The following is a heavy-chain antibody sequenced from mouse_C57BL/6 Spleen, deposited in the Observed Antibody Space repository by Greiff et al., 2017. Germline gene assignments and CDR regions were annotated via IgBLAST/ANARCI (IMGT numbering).Heavy chain of an antibody. CDR2: ISSGSSTI. Sequence: EVKLMESGGGLVKPGGSLKLSCAASGFTFSDYGMHWVRQAPEKGLEWVAYISSGSSTIYYADTVKGRFTISRDNAKNTLFLQMTSLRSEDTAMYYCARITTVERVFDYWGQGTTLTVSS. CDR3: ARITTVERVFDY. D-gene: IGHD1-1*01. J-gene: IGHJ2*01. V-gene: IGHV5-17*01. CDR1: GFTFSDYG.